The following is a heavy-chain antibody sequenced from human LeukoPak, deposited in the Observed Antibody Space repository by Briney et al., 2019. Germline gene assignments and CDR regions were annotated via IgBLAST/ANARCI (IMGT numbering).Heavy chain of an antibody. V-gene: IGHV4-39*01. CDR3: ARHVPPPTNGMDY. J-gene: IGHJ4*02. D-gene: IGHD2-8*01. CDR2: IYYTGST. CDR1: SGSISGSSSY. Sequence: SETLSLTCIVSSGSISGSSSYWGWIRQPPGEGLEWIASIYYTGSTYYNPCLQSRVTISVDTSKNQFSLELTSLTAADTAVYYCARHVPPPTNGMDYWGQGTLVTVSS.